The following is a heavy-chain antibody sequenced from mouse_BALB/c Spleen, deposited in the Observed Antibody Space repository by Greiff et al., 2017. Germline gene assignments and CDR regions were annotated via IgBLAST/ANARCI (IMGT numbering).Heavy chain of an antibody. Sequence: EVQLQQSGPELLKPGASVKMSCKASGYTFTSYVMHWVKQKPGQGLEWIGYINPYNDGTKYNEKFKGKATLTSDKSSSTAYMELSSLTSEDSAVYYCARAAVVAPYAMDYWGQGTSVTVSS. CDR2: INPYNDGT. V-gene: IGHV1-14*01. D-gene: IGHD1-1*01. CDR3: ARAAVVAPYAMDY. CDR1: GYTFTSYV. J-gene: IGHJ4*01.